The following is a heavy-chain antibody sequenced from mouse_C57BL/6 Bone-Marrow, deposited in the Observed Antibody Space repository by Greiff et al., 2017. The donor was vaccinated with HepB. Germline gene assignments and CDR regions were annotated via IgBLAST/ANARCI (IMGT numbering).Heavy chain of an antibody. CDR1: GFTFSDYG. J-gene: IGHJ4*01. CDR3: ATFEVYYAMDY. Sequence: EVQGVESGGGLVKPGGSLKLSCAASGFTFSDYGMHWVRQAPEKGLEWVAYISSGSSTIYYADTVKGRFTISRDNAKNTLFLQMTSLRSEDTAMYYCATFEVYYAMDYWGQGTSVTVSS. CDR2: ISSGSSTI. V-gene: IGHV5-17*01.